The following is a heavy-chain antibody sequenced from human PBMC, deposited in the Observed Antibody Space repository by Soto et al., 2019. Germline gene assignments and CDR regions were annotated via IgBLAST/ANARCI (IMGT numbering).Heavy chain of an antibody. Sequence: EVQLVESGGGLVQPGGSLKLSCAASGFTFSGSAMHWVRQASGKGLEWVGRIRSKANSYATTYAASVKGRFTISRDDSKNMAYLQMNSLKTEDTAVYYCTTQSDFWSGPGVYYYYGMDVWGQGTTVTVSS. CDR1: GFTFSGSA. CDR3: TTQSDFWSGPGVYYYYGMDV. CDR2: IRSKANSYAT. V-gene: IGHV3-73*02. J-gene: IGHJ6*02. D-gene: IGHD3-3*01.